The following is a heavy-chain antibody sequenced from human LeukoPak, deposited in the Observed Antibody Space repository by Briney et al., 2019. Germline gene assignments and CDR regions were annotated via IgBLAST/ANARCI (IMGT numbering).Heavy chain of an antibody. CDR2: IYPGDSDT. D-gene: IGHD5-24*01. V-gene: IGHV5-51*01. CDR3: AGVLRDGYNQVDY. CDR1: GYSFTSYW. Sequence: GESLQISCKGSGYSFTSYWIGWVRQLPGKGLEWMGIIYPGDSDTRYSPSIQGQVTISADKSISTAYLQWSSLKASDTAMYYCAGVLRDGYNQVDYWGQGTLVTVSS. J-gene: IGHJ4*02.